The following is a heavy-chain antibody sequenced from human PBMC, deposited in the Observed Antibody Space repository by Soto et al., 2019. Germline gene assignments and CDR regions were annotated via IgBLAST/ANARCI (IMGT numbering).Heavy chain of an antibody. J-gene: IGHJ4*02. V-gene: IGHV3-74*01. D-gene: IGHD5-18*01. CDR1: GFTLSGYW. Sequence: EVQLVESGGGFVQPGGSLRLSCAASGFTLSGYWMHWVRQAPGKGLVWVSRINSDGSNANYADSVKGRFTISRDNAKNTLYLQMNSLRGEDTAVYYWARGGGYSYGSFDYWGQGTLVTVSS. CDR3: ARGGGYSYGSFDY. CDR2: INSDGSNA.